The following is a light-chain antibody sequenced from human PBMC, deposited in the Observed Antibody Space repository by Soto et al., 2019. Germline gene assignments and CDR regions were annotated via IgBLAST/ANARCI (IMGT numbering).Light chain of an antibody. V-gene: IGLV2-23*01. CDR1: SSVVGSYNL. CDR2: EGS. Sequence: QSVLTQPASVSGSPGQSITISCTGTSSVVGSYNLVSWYQQHPGKAPKLMIYEGSKRPSGVSNRFSGSKSGNTASLTISGLQAEDEADYYCCSYAGSSTYVFGTGTKATV. CDR3: CSYAGSSTYV. J-gene: IGLJ1*01.